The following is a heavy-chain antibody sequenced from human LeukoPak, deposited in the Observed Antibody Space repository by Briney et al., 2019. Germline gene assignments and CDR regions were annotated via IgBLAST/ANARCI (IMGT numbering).Heavy chain of an antibody. V-gene: IGHV4-34*01. CDR2: LNHSEST. J-gene: IGHJ4*02. CDR3: GRGQLRLSN. CDR1: GGSFNGYY. Sequence: SETLSLTCAVYGGSFNGYYWTWLRQPPGKGLEWSGELNHSESTDYNASLKRRVNISVDTSKTEFSVKVNCVTAADSAVYYCGRGQLRLSNWGQGSLVIVSS. D-gene: IGHD6-25*01.